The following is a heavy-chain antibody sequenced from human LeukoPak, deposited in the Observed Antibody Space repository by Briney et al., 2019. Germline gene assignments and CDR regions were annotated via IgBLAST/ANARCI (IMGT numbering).Heavy chain of an antibody. J-gene: IGHJ3*02. D-gene: IGHD2-21*02. CDR1: GFTFSSYE. Sequence: GGSLRLSCAASGFTFSSYEMNWVRQAPGKGLEWVSYISSSGSTIYYADSVKGRFTISRDNAKNSLYLQMNSLRAEDTAVYYCARAYIVVVTANAFDIWGQGTMVTVSS. CDR2: ISSSGSTI. V-gene: IGHV3-48*03. CDR3: ARAYIVVVTANAFDI.